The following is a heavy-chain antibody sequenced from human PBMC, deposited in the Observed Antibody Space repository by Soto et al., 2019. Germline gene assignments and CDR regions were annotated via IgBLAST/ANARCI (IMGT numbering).Heavy chain of an antibody. D-gene: IGHD3-16*01. J-gene: IGHJ4*02. CDR1: GFTFSTFA. V-gene: IGHV3-23*01. Sequence: GGSLRLSCAATGFTFSTFALFWVRQAPGKGLEWVSTINGSGLRVYYADSVKGRFTISRDNSRNTLHLQMNSLRAEDTAVYYCAKLSIPGEGYWGQGTLVTVSS. CDR3: AKLSIPGEGY. CDR2: INGSGLRV.